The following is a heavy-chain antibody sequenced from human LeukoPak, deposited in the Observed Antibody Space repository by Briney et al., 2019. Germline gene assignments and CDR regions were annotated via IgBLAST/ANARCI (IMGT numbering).Heavy chain of an antibody. CDR2: ISGSGGST. J-gene: IGHJ4*02. CDR1: GFTFSSYA. Sequence: PGGPLRLSCAASGFTFSSYAMSWVRQAPGKGLEWVSAISGSGGSTYYADSVKGRFTISRDNSKNTLYLQMNSLRAEDTAVYYCAKEGYCSGGSCYYFDYWGQGTLVTVSS. D-gene: IGHD2-15*01. V-gene: IGHV3-23*01. CDR3: AKEGYCSGGSCYYFDY.